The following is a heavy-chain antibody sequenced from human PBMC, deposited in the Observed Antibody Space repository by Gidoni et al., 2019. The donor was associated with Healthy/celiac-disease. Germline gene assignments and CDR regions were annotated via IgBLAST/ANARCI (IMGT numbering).Heavy chain of an antibody. CDR1: GFTFSSYW. CDR2: INSDGSST. CDR3: ARDIGTAVAGTQDNWFDP. J-gene: IGHJ5*02. V-gene: IGHV3-74*01. D-gene: IGHD6-19*01. Sequence: EVQLVESGGGLVQPGGSLRLSCAASGFTFSSYWMHWVRQAPGKGLVWVSRINSDGSSTSYADSVKGRFTISRDNAKNTLYLQMNSLRAEDTAVYYCARDIGTAVAGTQDNWFDPWGQGTLVTVSS.